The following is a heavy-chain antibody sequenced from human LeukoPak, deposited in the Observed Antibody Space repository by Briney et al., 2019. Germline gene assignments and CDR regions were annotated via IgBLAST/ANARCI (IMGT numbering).Heavy chain of an antibody. J-gene: IGHJ4*02. Sequence: PGGSLRLSCAASGFTFNSDNMHWVRQAPGKGLEWVAVISSDGSNNCYADSVKGRFTISRDNSRNTLYLQMYSLIAEDTAVYYCAKDRSSTWSFDYWGQGTLVTVSS. CDR3: AKDRSSTWSFDY. CDR2: ISSDGSNN. V-gene: IGHV3-30*18. D-gene: IGHD6-13*01. CDR1: GFTFNSDN.